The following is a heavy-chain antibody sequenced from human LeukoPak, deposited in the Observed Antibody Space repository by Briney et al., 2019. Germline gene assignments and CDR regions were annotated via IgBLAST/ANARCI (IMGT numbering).Heavy chain of an antibody. CDR3: QKGNHGDYFPANLNY. Sequence: PGGSLRLSCAASGFTFSSYWMSWVRQAPGKGLEWVSAISGSGGSTYYADSVKGRFTISRDNSKNTLYLQMNSLRAEDMALYYCQKGNHGDYFPANLNYGGRGPLVTVSS. CDR1: GFTFSSYW. D-gene: IGHD4-17*01. CDR2: ISGSGGST. V-gene: IGHV3-23*01. J-gene: IGHJ4*02.